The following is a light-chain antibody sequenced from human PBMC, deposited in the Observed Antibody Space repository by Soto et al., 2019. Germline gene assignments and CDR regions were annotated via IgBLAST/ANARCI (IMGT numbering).Light chain of an antibody. V-gene: IGKV1-5*01. CDR1: QSISTW. CDR3: QQLNSFPIT. Sequence: DIQMTQSPSSLSASVGDRVTITCRASQSISTWLAWYQQKPGKAPKLLIYDASTLQSGVPSRFSGSGSGTDITLTISSLQPEDSATYYCQQLNSFPITFGQGTRLEIK. CDR2: DAS. J-gene: IGKJ5*01.